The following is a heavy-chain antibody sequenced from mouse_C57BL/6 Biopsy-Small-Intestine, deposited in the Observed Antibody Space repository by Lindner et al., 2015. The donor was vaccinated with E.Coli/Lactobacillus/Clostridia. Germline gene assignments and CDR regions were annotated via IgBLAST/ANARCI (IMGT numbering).Heavy chain of an antibody. D-gene: IGHD1-1*01. CDR2: IYPGSGNT. J-gene: IGHJ1*03. Sequence: VQLQESGPELVKPGASVKISCKASGYTLTDYYINWVKQRPGQGLEWIGWIYPGSGNTKYNEKFKGKATLTVDTSSSTAYMQLSSLTSEDSAVYFCAREYYYGSSYGGYFDVWGTGTTVTVSS. CDR1: GYTLTDYY. V-gene: IGHV1-84*01. CDR3: AREYYYGSSYGGYFDV.